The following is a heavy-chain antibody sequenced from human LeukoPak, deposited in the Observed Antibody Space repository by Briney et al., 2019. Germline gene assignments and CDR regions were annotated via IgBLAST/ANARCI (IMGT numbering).Heavy chain of an antibody. CDR2: INTNTGNP. V-gene: IGHV7-4-1*02. Sequence: ASVKVSCKASGYTFTSYAMNWVRQAPGQGLEWMGWINTNTGNPTYAQGFTGRFVFSLDTSVSTAYLQISSLKAEDTAVYYCATPDLGYCSGGSFYGFYFDYWGQGTLVTVSS. CDR1: GYTFTSYA. J-gene: IGHJ4*02. CDR3: ATPDLGYCSGGSFYGFYFDY. D-gene: IGHD2-15*01.